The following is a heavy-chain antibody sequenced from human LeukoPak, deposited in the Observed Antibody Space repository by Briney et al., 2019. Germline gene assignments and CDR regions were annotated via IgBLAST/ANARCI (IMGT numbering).Heavy chain of an antibody. CDR2: IYPADSDT. J-gene: IGHJ4*02. CDR1: GYNFSGYW. V-gene: IGHV5-51*01. Sequence: HGESLKISCKGSGYNFSGYWIAWVRQMAGKGLEWMGIIYPADSDTRYSPSLQGQVTISADKSITTAYLQWSSLKASDTTMYYCATPHDATAYYYDSSGYFYWGQGTLVTVSS. D-gene: IGHD3-22*01. CDR3: ATPHDATAYYYDSSGYFY.